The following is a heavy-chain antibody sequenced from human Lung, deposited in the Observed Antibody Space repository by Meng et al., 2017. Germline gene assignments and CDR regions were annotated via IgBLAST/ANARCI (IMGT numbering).Heavy chain of an antibody. J-gene: IGHJ4*02. V-gene: IGHV1-2*06. CDR2: INPKSGDT. CDR1: GYNFPDYY. CDR3: ARDEDISAAGKLFGDY. Sequence: QVRGVRSGAEGETPGASVKVSCKPSGYNFPDYYMHWVRRAPGQGLEWMGRINPKSGDTHYAQKFQARVTMTGDTSISTAYMELSGLRSDDTAMYYCARDEDISAAGKLFGDYWGQGTLVTVSS. D-gene: IGHD6-25*01.